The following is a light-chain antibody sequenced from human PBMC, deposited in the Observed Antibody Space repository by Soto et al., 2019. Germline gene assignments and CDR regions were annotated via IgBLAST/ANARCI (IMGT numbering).Light chain of an antibody. CDR3: QQYNNWPPIT. CDR2: GAS. J-gene: IGKJ5*01. V-gene: IGKV3-15*01. CDR1: QSVSSN. Sequence: EIVMTQSPATLSVSPGERATLSCRASQSVSSNLAWYQQKPGQAPRLLIYGASTRATGIPARFSGSGSGTDVTLTSSSLQLEDFAVYYCQQYNNWPPITVGQGTRLEIK.